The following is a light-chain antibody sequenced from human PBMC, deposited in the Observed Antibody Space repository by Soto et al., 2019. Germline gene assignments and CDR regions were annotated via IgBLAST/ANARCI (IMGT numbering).Light chain of an antibody. CDR1: SSNIGAGYD. CDR2: GNS. CDR3: QSYASSLSGYYV. V-gene: IGLV1-40*01. Sequence: QSVLTQPPSVSGAPGQRVTISCTGSSSNIGAGYDVHWYQQLPGTAPKLLIYGNSNRPSGVPDRFSGSKSGTSASLAITGLQAENEADYSCQSYASSLSGYYVFGTGTKLTVL. J-gene: IGLJ1*01.